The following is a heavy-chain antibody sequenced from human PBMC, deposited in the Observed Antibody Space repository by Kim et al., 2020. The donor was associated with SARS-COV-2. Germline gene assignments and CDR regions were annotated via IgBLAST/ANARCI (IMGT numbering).Heavy chain of an antibody. D-gene: IGHD6-13*01. CDR2: INHSGST. CDR1: GASFTNYY. Sequence: SETLSLTCAVYGASFTNYYWCWIRQPPGQGLGRDGEINHSGSTNYNQNPKSRVTISLYTSKNQFSLTLSTVTATATAVSYCARAPGYSSSWYGAPNWFDP. CDR3: ARAPGYSSSWYGAPNWFDP. J-gene: IGHJ5*02. V-gene: IGHV4-34*01.